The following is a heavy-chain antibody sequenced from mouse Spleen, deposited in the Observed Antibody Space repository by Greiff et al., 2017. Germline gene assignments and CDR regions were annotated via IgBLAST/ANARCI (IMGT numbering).Heavy chain of an antibody. CDR1: GFNIKDYY. Sequence: VQLQQSGAELVKPGASAKLSCTASGFNIKDYYMHWVKQRTEQGLEWIGRIDPEDGETKYAPKFQGKATITADTSSNTAYLQLSSLTSEDTAVYYCARDDDWFAYWGQGTLVTVSA. CDR2: IDPEDGET. D-gene: IGHD2-12*01. J-gene: IGHJ3*01. V-gene: IGHV14-2*01. CDR3: ARDDDWFAY.